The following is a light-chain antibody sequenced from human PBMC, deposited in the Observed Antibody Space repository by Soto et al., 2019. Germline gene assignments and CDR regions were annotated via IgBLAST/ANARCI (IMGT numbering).Light chain of an antibody. J-gene: IGKJ1*01. CDR3: QQYGSSGT. Sequence: EIVLTQSPGTLSFSPGEGATLSCRASQSISSNFLAWYQQKRGQAPRLLIYGASNRATGIPDRLSGSGSGTDFTLTISRLEPEDFAVYYCQQYGSSGTFGQGTKVDI. CDR1: QSISSNF. CDR2: GAS. V-gene: IGKV3-20*01.